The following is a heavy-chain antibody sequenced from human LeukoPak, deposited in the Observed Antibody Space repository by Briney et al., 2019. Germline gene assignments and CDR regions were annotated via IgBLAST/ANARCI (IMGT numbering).Heavy chain of an antibody. CDR3: ARAGGYSSSWYGGLY. V-gene: IGHV1-69*13. CDR2: IIPIFGTA. J-gene: IGHJ4*02. D-gene: IGHD6-13*01. CDR1: GGTFSSYA. Sequence: GASVTVSCKASGGTFSSYAISWVRQAPGQGLEWMGGIIPIFGTANYAQKFQGRVTITADESTSTAYMELSSLRSEDTAVYYCARAGGYSSSWYGGLYWGQGTLVTVSS.